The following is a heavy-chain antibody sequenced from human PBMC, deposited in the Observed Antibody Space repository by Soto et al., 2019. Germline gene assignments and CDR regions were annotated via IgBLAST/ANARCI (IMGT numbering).Heavy chain of an antibody. J-gene: IGHJ6*03. D-gene: IGHD3-9*01. CDR1: GYSFTSYW. V-gene: IGHV5-51*01. CDR2: IYPGDSDT. CDR3: ARRNYDILTGQDYYYYMDV. Sequence: GESLKISCKGSGYSFTSYWIGWVRQMPGKGLEWMGIIYPGDSDTRYSPSFQGQVTISADKSISTAYLQWSSLKASDTAMYYCARRNYDILTGQDYYYYMDVWGKGTTVTVSS.